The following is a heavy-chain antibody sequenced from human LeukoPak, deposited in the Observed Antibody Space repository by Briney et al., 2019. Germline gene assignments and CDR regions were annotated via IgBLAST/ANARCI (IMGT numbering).Heavy chain of an antibody. J-gene: IGHJ5*02. CDR2: IYYSGST. CDR3: ACSWESIATRGPWFDP. V-gene: IGHV4-59*01. CDR1: GGSISSYY. D-gene: IGHD6-6*01. Sequence: SETLSLTCTVSGGSISSYYWSWIRQPPGKGLEWIGYIYYSGSTNYNPSLKSRVTISVDTSKNQFSLKLSSVTAADTAVYYCACSWESIATRGPWFDPWGQGTLVTVSS.